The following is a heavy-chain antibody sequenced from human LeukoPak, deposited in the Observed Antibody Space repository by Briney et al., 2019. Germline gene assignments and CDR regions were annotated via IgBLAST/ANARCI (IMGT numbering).Heavy chain of an antibody. CDR1: GFTLSSYA. Sequence: PGRSLRLSCAASGFTLSSYAMHWVRQAPGKGLQWVALIVYDGSHKFYADSVRGRFTISRDNSKNTLYLQMNSLRVEDTAVYYCVERDAVGLDYWGQGTLVTVSS. J-gene: IGHJ4*02. CDR2: IVYDGSHK. CDR3: VERDAVGLDY. D-gene: IGHD3-16*01. V-gene: IGHV3-30*04.